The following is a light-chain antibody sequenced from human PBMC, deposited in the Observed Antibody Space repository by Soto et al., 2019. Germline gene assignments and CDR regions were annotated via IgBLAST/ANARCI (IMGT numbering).Light chain of an antibody. Sequence: DIQMTQSPSTLSASVGDRVTITCRASQSISSWLAWYQQKPGKAPKLLIYKASSLESGVPSRFSGSGSGTEFTLTISSLQPDDVATYCCQQYNSYPRTFGQGTKVEIK. V-gene: IGKV1-5*03. CDR2: KAS. CDR1: QSISSW. CDR3: QQYNSYPRT. J-gene: IGKJ1*01.